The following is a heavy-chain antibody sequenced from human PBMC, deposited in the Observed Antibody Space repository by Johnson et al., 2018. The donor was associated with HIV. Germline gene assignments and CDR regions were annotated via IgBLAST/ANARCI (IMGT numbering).Heavy chain of an antibody. CDR1: GFPFHTYW. CDR3: ASKAAGTMHAFDI. Sequence: MLLVESGGGLIQPGRSLRLSCAASGFPFHTYWMSWVRQGPGKGLEWVASIKQDGSETSYVDSVKGRFTISRDNAKNSLYLQMNSLRAEDTAVYYCASKAAGTMHAFDIWGQGTMVTVSS. J-gene: IGHJ3*02. D-gene: IGHD6-13*01. V-gene: IGHV3-7*03. CDR2: IKQDGSET.